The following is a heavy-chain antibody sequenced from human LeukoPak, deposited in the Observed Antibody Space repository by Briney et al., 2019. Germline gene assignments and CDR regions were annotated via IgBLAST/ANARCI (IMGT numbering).Heavy chain of an antibody. Sequence: GGSLRLSCAASGFTFSSYEMNWVRQAPEKGLEWVSYISSSGSTIYYADSVKGRFTISRDNAKNSLYLQMNSLRAEDTAVYYCARDGPSGIAVAVNFDYWGQGTLVTVSS. J-gene: IGHJ4*02. CDR2: ISSSGSTI. CDR1: GFTFSSYE. CDR3: ARDGPSGIAVAVNFDY. D-gene: IGHD6-19*01. V-gene: IGHV3-48*03.